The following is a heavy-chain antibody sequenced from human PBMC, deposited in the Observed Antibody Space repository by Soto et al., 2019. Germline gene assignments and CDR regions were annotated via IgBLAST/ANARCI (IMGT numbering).Heavy chain of an antibody. J-gene: IGHJ6*03. CDR1: GYTLTELS. CDR3: ATESTGTTAGSHYYYYYMDV. CDR2: FDPEDGET. D-gene: IGHD1-1*01. V-gene: IGHV1-24*01. Sequence: ASVKVSCKVSGYTLTELSMHWVRQAPGKGLEWMGGFDPEDGETIYAQKFQGRVTMTEDTSTDTAYMELSSLRSEDTAVYYCATESTGTTAGSHYYYYYMDVWGKGTTVTVSS.